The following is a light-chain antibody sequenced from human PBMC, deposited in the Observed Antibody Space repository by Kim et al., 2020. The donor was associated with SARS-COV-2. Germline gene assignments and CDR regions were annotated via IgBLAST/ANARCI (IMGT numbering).Light chain of an antibody. CDR3: AVWDDSLNGQV. V-gene: IGLV1-44*01. J-gene: IGLJ2*01. Sequence: QSVLTQPPSASGTPGQRVTISCSGSSSNIGSNTVNWYQQLPGTAPKLLIYFNNQRPSGVPDRFSGSKSGTSASLAISGLQSEDEADYYCAVWDDSLNGQVFGGGTKLTVL. CDR2: FNN. CDR1: SSNIGSNT.